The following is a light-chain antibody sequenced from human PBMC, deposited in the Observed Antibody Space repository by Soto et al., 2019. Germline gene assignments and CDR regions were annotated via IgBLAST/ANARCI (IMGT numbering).Light chain of an antibody. CDR1: KNDIGVYDF. V-gene: IGLV2-8*01. Sequence: QSALTQPPSASGSPGQSVTISCTGTKNDIGVYDFVSWYQHHPGKAPRLIIYEVVQRPSGVPDRFSGSKSGNTASLTVSGLQAADEADYSCCSFAGSYSYVFGTGTKVTVL. J-gene: IGLJ1*01. CDR3: CSFAGSYSYV. CDR2: EVV.